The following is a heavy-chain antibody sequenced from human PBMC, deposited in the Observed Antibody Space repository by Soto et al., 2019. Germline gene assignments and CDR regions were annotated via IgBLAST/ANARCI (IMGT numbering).Heavy chain of an antibody. CDR2: ISGSGGST. CDR3: AKDWWFGELTYNWFDP. CDR1: GFTFSSYA. D-gene: IGHD3-10*01. V-gene: IGHV3-23*01. Sequence: PGGSLRLSCAASGFTFSSYAMSWVRQAPGKGLEWVSAISGSGGSTYYADSVKGRFTISRDNSKNTLYLQMNSLRAEDTAVYYCAKDWWFGELTYNWFDPWGQGTLVTVPQ. J-gene: IGHJ5*02.